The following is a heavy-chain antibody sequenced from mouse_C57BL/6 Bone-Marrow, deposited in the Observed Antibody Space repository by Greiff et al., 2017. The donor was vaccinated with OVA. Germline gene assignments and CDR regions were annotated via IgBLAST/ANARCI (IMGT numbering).Heavy chain of an antibody. CDR2: INPYNGDT. CDR3: ARPHYYGSSCAMDY. CDR1: GYSFTGYF. D-gene: IGHD1-1*01. Sequence: EVQLQQSGPELVKPGDSVKISCKASGYSFTGYFMNWVMQSHGKSLEWIGRINPYNGDTFYNQKFKGKATLTVDKSSSTAHMALRSPTSEDSAVYYCARPHYYGSSCAMDYWGQGTSVTVSS. J-gene: IGHJ4*01. V-gene: IGHV1-20*01.